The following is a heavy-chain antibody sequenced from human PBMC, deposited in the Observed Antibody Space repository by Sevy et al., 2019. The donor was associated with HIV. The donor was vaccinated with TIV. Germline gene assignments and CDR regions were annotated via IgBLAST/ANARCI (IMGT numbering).Heavy chain of an antibody. V-gene: IGHV4-59*13. D-gene: IGHD1-7*01. CDR2: IYYSGST. CDR3: ARERGYNWNWGLYYGMDV. J-gene: IGHJ6*02. Sequence: SETLSLTCTVSGGSISSYYWSWIRQPPGKGLEWIGYIYYSGSTNYNPSLKSRVTISVDTSKNQFSLKLSSVTAADTAVCYCARERGYNWNWGLYYGMDVWGQGTTVTVSS. CDR1: GGSISSYY.